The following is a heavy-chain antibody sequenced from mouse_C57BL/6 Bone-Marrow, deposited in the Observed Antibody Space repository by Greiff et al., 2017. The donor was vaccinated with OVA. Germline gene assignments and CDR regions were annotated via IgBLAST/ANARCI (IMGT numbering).Heavy chain of an antibody. CDR2: ISNGGGST. D-gene: IGHD2-3*01. CDR3: ASYDGYYLFFDY. CDR1: GFTFSDYY. V-gene: IGHV5-12*01. J-gene: IGHJ2*01. Sequence: EVQGVESGGGLVQPGGSLKLSCAASGFTFSDYYMYWVRQTPEKRLEWVAYISNGGGSTYYPDTVKGRFTISRDNAKNTLYLQMSRLKSEDTAMYYCASYDGYYLFFDYWGQGTTLTVSS.